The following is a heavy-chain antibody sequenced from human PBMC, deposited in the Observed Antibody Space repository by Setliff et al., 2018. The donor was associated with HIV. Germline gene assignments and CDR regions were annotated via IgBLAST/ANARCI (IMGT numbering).Heavy chain of an antibody. V-gene: IGHV4-34*01. CDR3: ARGRSCSSSSCYLVYYYYYGMDV. Sequence: SETLSLTRAVYGGFLSGYYWSWIRQPPGKGLEWIGEIIHTGSTNYNPSLKSRVTISVDTSKNQFPLRLSSVTAADTAVYYCARGRSCSSSSCYLVYYYYYGMDVWGHGSTVTV. CDR2: IIHTGST. CDR1: GGFLSGYY. D-gene: IGHD2-2*01. J-gene: IGHJ6*02.